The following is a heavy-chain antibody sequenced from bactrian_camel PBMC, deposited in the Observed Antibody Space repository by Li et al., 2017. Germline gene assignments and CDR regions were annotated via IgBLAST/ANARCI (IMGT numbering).Heavy chain of an antibody. CDR3: AAECPPQFLDFRSPQH. D-gene: IGHD8*01. J-gene: IGHJ4*01. CDR2: INSGGDAS. V-gene: IGHV3S25*01. CDR1: GFTFSSYW. Sequence: QLVESGGGLVQPGGSLRLSCTASGFTFSSYWMYWVRQAPGKGLEWVSTINSGGDASYYTDSVKGRFTISRDNAKTTVYLQMNSLKPEDTAVYYCAAECPPQFLDFRSPQHWGQGTQVTVS.